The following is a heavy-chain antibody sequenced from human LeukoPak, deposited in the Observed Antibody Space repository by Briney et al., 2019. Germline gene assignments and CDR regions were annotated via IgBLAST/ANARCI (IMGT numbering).Heavy chain of an antibody. J-gene: IGHJ4*02. V-gene: IGHV3-48*01. CDR1: GFTFSSYS. Sequence: PGGSLRLSCAASGFTFSSYSMNWVRQAPGKGLEWVSYISSSSSTIYYADSVKGRFTISRDNAKNSLYLQMNSLRAEDTAVYYCAKGLLPKLGISGPVDYWGQGTLVTVSS. CDR2: ISSSSSTI. D-gene: IGHD7-27*01. CDR3: AKGLLPKLGISGPVDY.